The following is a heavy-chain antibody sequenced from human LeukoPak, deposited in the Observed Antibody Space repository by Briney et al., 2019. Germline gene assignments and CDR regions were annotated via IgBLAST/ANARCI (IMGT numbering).Heavy chain of an antibody. CDR3: AKGVGLWWVGLEY. CDR2: ISDSGGST. Sequence: GGSLRLSCAASGFTFSSYAMTWVRQAPGKGLEWVSAISDSGGSTYYADSVKGRFTISRDNSKNTLYLQMNSLRAEDTAVYYCAKGVGLWWVGLEYWGQGTLVTVSS. D-gene: IGHD4/OR15-4a*01. J-gene: IGHJ4*02. CDR1: GFTFSSYA. V-gene: IGHV3-23*01.